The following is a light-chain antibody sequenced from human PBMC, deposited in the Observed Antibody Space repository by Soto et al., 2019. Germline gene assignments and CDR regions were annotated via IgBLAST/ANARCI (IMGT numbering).Light chain of an antibody. CDR3: QQVNNFPLT. CDR1: QSISSY. Sequence: DIQVTQSPSSLSASVVDRVAITCGASQSISSYLNWYQQKPGKAPKLLIYAASTLQSGVPSRFSGSGSGTDFTLTISSLQPEDFATYYCQQVNNFPLTFGGGTKVDI. CDR2: AAS. V-gene: IGKV1-39*01. J-gene: IGKJ4*01.